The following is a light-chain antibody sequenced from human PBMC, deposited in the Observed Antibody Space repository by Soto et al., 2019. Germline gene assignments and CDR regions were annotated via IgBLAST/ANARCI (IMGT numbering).Light chain of an antibody. J-gene: IGKJ3*01. CDR1: QSVASSH. V-gene: IGKV3-20*01. CDR3: QQYGSAPFT. Sequence: EIVLTQSPGTLSLSPGERATLSCRASQSVASSHLAWYRQKPGQTPRLLIYDASSRGTGIPDRIRGSGSGTDFTLTIGTLEPEDIAVYSCQQYGSAPFTFGPGTNVHIK. CDR2: DAS.